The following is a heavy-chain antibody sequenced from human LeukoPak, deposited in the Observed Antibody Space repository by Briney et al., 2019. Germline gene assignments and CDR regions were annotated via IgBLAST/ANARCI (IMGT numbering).Heavy chain of an antibody. CDR2: IYYSGNT. CDR1: GDSMSGYY. V-gene: IGHV4-59*08. CDR3: VRHKYGDGAAY. D-gene: IGHD4-17*01. J-gene: IGHJ4*02. Sequence: SQTLSHTCTVSGDSMSGYYWGWIRQPPGKGLDWIGWIYYSGNTKYNPSLQSRVTISLDTSKNQFSLRLSSVTAADTAAYYCVRHKYGDGAAYWGQGTLVTASS.